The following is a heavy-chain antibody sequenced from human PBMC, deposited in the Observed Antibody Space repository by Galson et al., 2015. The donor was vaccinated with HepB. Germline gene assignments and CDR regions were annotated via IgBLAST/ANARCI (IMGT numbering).Heavy chain of an antibody. CDR3: ARFGGPYYFDY. J-gene: IGHJ4*02. CDR2: ISSSSSYI. Sequence: SLRLSCAASGFTFSSYSMNWVRQAPGKGLEWVSSISSSSSYIYYADSVKGRFTISRDNAKNSLYPQMNSLRAEDTAVCYCARFGGPYYFDYWGQGTLVTVSS. V-gene: IGHV3-21*01. CDR1: GFTFSSYS. D-gene: IGHD3-10*01.